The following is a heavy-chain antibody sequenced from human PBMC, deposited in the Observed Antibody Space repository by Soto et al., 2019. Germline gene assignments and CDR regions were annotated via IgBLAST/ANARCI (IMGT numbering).Heavy chain of an antibody. Sequence: SETLSLTCIVSGGSVSSGSYYWSWIRQPPGKGLEWIGYIYYSGSTNYNPSLKSRVTISVDTSKNQFSLKLSSVTAADTAVYYCARAPVTSSSYYWGQGTLVTSPQ. CDR1: GGSVSSGSYY. CDR3: ARAPVTSSSYY. D-gene: IGHD6-13*01. CDR2: IYYSGST. J-gene: IGHJ4*02. V-gene: IGHV4-61*01.